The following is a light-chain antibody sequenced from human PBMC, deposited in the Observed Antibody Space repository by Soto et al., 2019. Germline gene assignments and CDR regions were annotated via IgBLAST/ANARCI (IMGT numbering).Light chain of an antibody. J-gene: IGLJ2*01. CDR3: SSYTSSSTLWVV. V-gene: IGLV2-14*01. Sequence: QSALTQPASVSGSPGQSITISCTGTSSDVGGYNYVSWYQQHPGKAPKLMIYEVSNRPSGVSNRFSGSKSGNTASLTISGLQAEDEADYYCSSYTSSSTLWVVFGGGTKVTVL. CDR2: EVS. CDR1: SSDVGGYNY.